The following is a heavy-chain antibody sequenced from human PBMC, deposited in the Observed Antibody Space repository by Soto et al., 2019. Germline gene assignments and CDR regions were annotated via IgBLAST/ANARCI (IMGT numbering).Heavy chain of an antibody. CDR2: IYYSGST. Sequence: SETLSLTCTVSGGSISSYYWSWIRQPPGKGLEWIGYIYYSGSTYYNPSLKSRVTISVDRSKNQFSLKLSSVTAADTAVYYCARRNCISTSCYGSWFDPWGQGTLVTVSS. CDR3: ARRNCISTSCYGSWFDP. V-gene: IGHV4-59*12. D-gene: IGHD2-2*01. CDR1: GGSISSYY. J-gene: IGHJ5*02.